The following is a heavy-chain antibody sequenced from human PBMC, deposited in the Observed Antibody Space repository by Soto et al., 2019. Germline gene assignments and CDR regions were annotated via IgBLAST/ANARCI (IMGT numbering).Heavy chain of an antibody. CDR2: ISGSGGAT. CDR3: AKEGLSSLYQSYMDV. J-gene: IGHJ6*03. V-gene: IGHV3-23*01. Sequence: PGGSLRLSCAASGFTFSSYAMSWVRQAPGKGLEWVSGISGSGGATYYADSVKGRFTISRDNFKNTLYLQMSSLRAEDTAVYFCAKEGLSSLYQSYMDVWGKGTTVTVSS. D-gene: IGHD2-2*01. CDR1: GFTFSSYA.